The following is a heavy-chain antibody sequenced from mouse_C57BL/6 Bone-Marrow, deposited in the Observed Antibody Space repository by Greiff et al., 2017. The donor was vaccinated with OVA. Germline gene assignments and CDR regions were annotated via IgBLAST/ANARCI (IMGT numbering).Heavy chain of an antibody. D-gene: IGHD1-1*01. V-gene: IGHV1-81*01. Sequence: VQLQESGAELARPGASVKLSCKASGYTFTSYGISWVKQRTGQGLEWIGEIYPRSGNTYYNEKFKGKATLTADKSSSTAYMELRSLTSEDSAVYFCASPYYYGSSYYAMDYWGQGTSVTVSS. CDR3: ASPYYYGSSYYAMDY. CDR1: GYTFTSYG. J-gene: IGHJ4*01. CDR2: IYPRSGNT.